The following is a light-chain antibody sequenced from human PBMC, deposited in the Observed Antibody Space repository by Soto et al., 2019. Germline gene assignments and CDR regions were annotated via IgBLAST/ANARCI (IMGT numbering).Light chain of an antibody. CDR3: HQRQSWLRP. V-gene: IGKV3-15*01. CDR1: QSVSSN. CDR2: GAS. Sequence: EVVLSQSPATLSVSKGERATLSCRASQSVSSNLAWYQQKPDQAPRLLIYGASTRATGIPARFSGSGSGTEFTLTISSLQSEDFALYYCHQRQSWLRPFGQGTNVAIK. J-gene: IGKJ1*01.